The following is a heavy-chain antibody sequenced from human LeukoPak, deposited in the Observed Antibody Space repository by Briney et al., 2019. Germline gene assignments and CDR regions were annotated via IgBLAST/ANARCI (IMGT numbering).Heavy chain of an antibody. CDR1: GXSISSYY. J-gene: IGHJ4*02. CDR2: IYNSGST. V-gene: IGHV4-59*01. D-gene: IGHD6-6*01. Sequence: SETLSLTCTVSGXSISSYYWSWIRQPPGKGLEWIVYIYNSGSTNYNPSLKSRVTISVDTSKNQFSLKVSSVTAADTAVYYCARVGGSSSFGYWGQGTLVTVSS. CDR3: ARVGGSSSFGY.